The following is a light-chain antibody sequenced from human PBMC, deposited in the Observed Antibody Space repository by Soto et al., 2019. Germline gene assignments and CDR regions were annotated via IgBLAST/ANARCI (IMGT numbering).Light chain of an antibody. V-gene: IGKV3-20*01. Sequence: EIGLTQSPCAVSVSPGERATLYCRASQSVSSNHLAWYQQKPGQAPRLLIYGGSSRATGIPVRFSGSGSETDFTLTITSLEPEDFAMYYCHQYSRSRTFGQGTKVDIK. J-gene: IGKJ1*01. CDR2: GGS. CDR1: QSVSSNH. CDR3: HQYSRSRT.